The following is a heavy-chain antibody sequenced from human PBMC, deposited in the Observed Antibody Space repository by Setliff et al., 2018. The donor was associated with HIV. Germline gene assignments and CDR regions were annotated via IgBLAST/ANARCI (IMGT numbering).Heavy chain of an antibody. CDR1: GYSISSGYY. CDR3: ARHRDSSGWYGDYYYYMDV. D-gene: IGHD6-19*01. CDR2: IYHSGTT. V-gene: IGHV4-38-2*01. J-gene: IGHJ6*03. Sequence: SETLSLTCSVSGYSISSGYYWGWIRQPPGKGLEWFGSIYHSGTTYYNPSLKSRVTISVDTSKNQFSLKLSSVTAADTAVYYCARHRDSSGWYGDYYYYMDVWGKGTTVTVSS.